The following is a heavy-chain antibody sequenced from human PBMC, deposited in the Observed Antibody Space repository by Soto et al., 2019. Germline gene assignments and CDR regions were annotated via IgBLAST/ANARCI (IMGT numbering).Heavy chain of an antibody. CDR3: ARGLKKGLAAAGI. Sequence: SETLSLTCAVYGGSFSGYYWSWIRQPPGKGLEWIGEINHSGSTNYNPSLKSRVTISVDTSKNQFSLKLSSVTAADTAVYYCARGLKKGLAAAGIWGQGTLVTVS. D-gene: IGHD6-13*01. J-gene: IGHJ4*02. CDR2: INHSGST. CDR1: GGSFSGYY. V-gene: IGHV4-34*01.